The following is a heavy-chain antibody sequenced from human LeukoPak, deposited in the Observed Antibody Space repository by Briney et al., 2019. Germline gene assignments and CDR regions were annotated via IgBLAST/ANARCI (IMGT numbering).Heavy chain of an antibody. CDR2: ISWNSGSI. CDR1: GFTFDDYA. D-gene: IGHD2-2*01. CDR3: AREIRYCSSTSCYYFDY. Sequence: GRSLRLSCAASGFTFDDYAMHWVRQAPGKGLQWVSGISWNSGSIGYADSVRGRFTISRDNAKNSLYLQMNSLRAENMALHYCAREIRYCSSTSCYYFDYLGQGTLVTVSS. V-gene: IGHV3-9*03. J-gene: IGHJ4*02.